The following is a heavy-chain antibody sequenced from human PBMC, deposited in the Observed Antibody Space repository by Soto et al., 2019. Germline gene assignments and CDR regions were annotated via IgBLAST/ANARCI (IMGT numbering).Heavy chain of an antibody. CDR3: ARGPRSIAAAVFY. CDR1: GFTFSSYA. V-gene: IGHV3-30-3*01. CDR2: ISYDGSNK. J-gene: IGHJ4*02. Sequence: WGSLRLSCAASGFTFSSYAMHWVRQAPGKGLEWVAVISYDGSNKYYADSVKGRFTISRDNSKNTLYPQMNSLRAEDTAVYCCARGPRSIAAAVFYWGQGTLVTVSX. D-gene: IGHD6-13*01.